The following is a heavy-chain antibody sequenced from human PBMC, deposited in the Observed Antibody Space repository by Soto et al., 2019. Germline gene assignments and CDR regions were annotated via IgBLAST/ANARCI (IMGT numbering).Heavy chain of an antibody. J-gene: IGHJ6*03. CDR3: ARGLILWFGDLSRRGGYYYYMDV. CDR2: INDSGNI. D-gene: IGHD3-10*01. V-gene: IGHV4-34*01. Sequence: QVQLQQWGAGLLKPSETLSLTCAVYGGSFSGYQWSWIRQTPGKGLEWIGEINDSGNINFNPSPTSRVTILLDTPKKQISLKLSSVTAADSAVYYCARGLILWFGDLSRRGGYYYYMDVWGKGTTVTVSS. CDR1: GGSFSGYQ.